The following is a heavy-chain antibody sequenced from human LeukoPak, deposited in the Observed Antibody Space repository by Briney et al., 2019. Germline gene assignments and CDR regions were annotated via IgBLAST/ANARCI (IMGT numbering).Heavy chain of an antibody. CDR1: GYSFTSYD. V-gene: IGHV1-18*01. J-gene: IGHJ4*02. D-gene: IGHD1-1*01. CDR3: AREDNYWAFDH. CDR2: ISTKNGNT. Sequence: ASVKVSRKASGYSFTSYDVTWVRQAPGQGLEWMGWISTKNGNTNYAQKLQGRVTMTTDTSTSTAYMELRSLRSDDTAVYYCAREDNYWAFDHWGQGTLVTVSS.